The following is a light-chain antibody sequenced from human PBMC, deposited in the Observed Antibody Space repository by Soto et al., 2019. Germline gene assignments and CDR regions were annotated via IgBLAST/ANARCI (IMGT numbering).Light chain of an antibody. V-gene: IGLV2-14*01. Sequence: QSALTQPASGSGSPGQSITISCTGTSSDVGGYNHVSWYQQHSGKVPKVIIYEVSNRPSGVSDRFSGSKSGNTASLTISGLQPEDEADYYCNSYTNTDTFWVFGGGTKLTVL. CDR1: SSDVGGYNH. CDR2: EVS. J-gene: IGLJ3*02. CDR3: NSYTNTDTFWV.